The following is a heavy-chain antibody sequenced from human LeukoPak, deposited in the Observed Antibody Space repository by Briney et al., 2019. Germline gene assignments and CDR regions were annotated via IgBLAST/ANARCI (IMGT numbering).Heavy chain of an antibody. CDR2: ISAYNGNT. D-gene: IGHD3-9*01. Sequence: GASVKVSCKASGYTFTSYGISWVRQAPGQGLEWMGWISAYNGNTNYAQKLQGRVTMTTDTSTSTAYMELRSLRSDDTAVYYCARVILTGPPIHEIDYWGQGTLVTVSS. V-gene: IGHV1-18*04. CDR3: ARVILTGPPIHEIDY. J-gene: IGHJ4*02. CDR1: GYTFTSYG.